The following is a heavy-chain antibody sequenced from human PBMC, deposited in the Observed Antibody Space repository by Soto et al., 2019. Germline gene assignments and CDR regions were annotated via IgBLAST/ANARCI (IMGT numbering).Heavy chain of an antibody. CDR3: ARVYYYDSGAIFHDRSAIFHY. J-gene: IGHJ4*02. V-gene: IGHV3-48*02. CDR2: IRSSGSDI. Sequence: RRLSCAASGFTFSSYSMNWVRQAPGKGPEWISYIRSSGSDIYYADSVKGRFTISRDNAKNSLYLQMNSLRDEDTAVYYCARVYYYDSGAIFHDRSAIFHYWGQGTLVTVSS. CDR1: GFTFSSYS. D-gene: IGHD3-22*01.